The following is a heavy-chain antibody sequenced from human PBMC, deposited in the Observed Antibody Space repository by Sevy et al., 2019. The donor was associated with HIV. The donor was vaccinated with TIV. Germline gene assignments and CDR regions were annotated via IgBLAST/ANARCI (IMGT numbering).Heavy chain of an antibody. Sequence: GGSLRLSCAASGFTFNKFAMCWVRQAPGKGLEWVSAISRKSLGTYYADPVKGRFSMSRDDSKNMLYLQMSSLRGDDTAVYYCAKEGNNSPDKFDSWGQGTLVTVSS. CDR1: GFTFNKFA. CDR2: ISRKSLGT. D-gene: IGHD1-1*01. CDR3: AKEGNNSPDKFDS. V-gene: IGHV3-23*01. J-gene: IGHJ4*02.